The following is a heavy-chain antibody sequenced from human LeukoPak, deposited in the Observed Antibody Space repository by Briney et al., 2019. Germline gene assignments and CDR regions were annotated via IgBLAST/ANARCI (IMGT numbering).Heavy chain of an antibody. CDR2: IYNDGGT. J-gene: IGHJ4*02. CDR1: GFTVRSNY. CDR3: ARLYYDILTAIRN. Sequence: GGSLRLSCAASGFTVRSNYMSWVRQAPGKGVEWVSIIYNDGGTYYADSVKGRFTISRDNSKNTLFLQMNSLRAEDTAVYFCARLYYDILTAIRNWGQGTLVTVSS. V-gene: IGHV3-53*01. D-gene: IGHD3-9*01.